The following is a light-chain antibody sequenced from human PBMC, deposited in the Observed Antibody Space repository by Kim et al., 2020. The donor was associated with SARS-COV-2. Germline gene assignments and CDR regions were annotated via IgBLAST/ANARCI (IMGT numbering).Light chain of an antibody. J-gene: IGLJ2*01. V-gene: IGLV1-40*01. Sequence: QRVTISCTGSSSNIEAGYDVHWYQQLPGTAPKLLISGNNNRPSGVPDRFSGSKSGTSASLVITGLQAEDEADYYCQSFDSGLSGSVFGGGTKLTVL. CDR3: QSFDSGLSGSV. CDR2: GNN. CDR1: SSNIEAGYD.